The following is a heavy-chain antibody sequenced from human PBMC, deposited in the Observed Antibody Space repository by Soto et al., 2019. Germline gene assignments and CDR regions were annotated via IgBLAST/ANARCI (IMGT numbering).Heavy chain of an antibody. CDR3: ARDLSSIAAQSRNPYGMDV. Sequence: GASVKVSCKASGGTFSSYAISWVRQAPGQGLEWMGGIIPIFGTANYAQKFQGRVTITADESTSTAYMELSSLRSEDTAVYYCARDLSSIAAQSRNPYGMDVWGQGTTVTVSS. J-gene: IGHJ6*02. CDR1: GGTFSSYA. V-gene: IGHV1-69*13. CDR2: IIPIFGTA. D-gene: IGHD6-6*01.